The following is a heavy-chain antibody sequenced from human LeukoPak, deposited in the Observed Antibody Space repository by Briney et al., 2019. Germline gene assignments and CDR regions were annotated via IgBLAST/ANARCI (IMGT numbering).Heavy chain of an antibody. CDR3: ARKRRGYSYDV. Sequence: SETLSLTCAVYGGSFSGYYWSWIRQPPGKGLEWIGEIKHSGSTNYNPSLKSRVTISVDTSKNQFSLKLSSVTAADTAVYYCARKRRGYSYDVWGKGTTVTVSS. V-gene: IGHV4-34*01. J-gene: IGHJ6*04. CDR2: IKHSGST. D-gene: IGHD5-18*01. CDR1: GGSFSGYY.